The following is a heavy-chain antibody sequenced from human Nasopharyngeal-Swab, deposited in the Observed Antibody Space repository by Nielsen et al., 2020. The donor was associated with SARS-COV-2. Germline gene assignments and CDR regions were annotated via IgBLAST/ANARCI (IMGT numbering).Heavy chain of an antibody. J-gene: IGHJ3*02. CDR3: ARDPGAFDI. Sequence: SETLSLTYAVSGGSISSNDWWSWVRQPPGKGLEWIGEIFHSGSSNCNPSLNNRVTISVDKSKNQFSLKLSSVTAADTAVYYCARDPGAFDIWGQGTMVTVSS. V-gene: IGHV4-4*02. CDR1: GGSISSNDW. CDR2: IFHSGSS.